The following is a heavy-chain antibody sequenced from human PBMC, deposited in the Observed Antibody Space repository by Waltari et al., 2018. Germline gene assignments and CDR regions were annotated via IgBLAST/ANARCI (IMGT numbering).Heavy chain of an antibody. J-gene: IGHJ4*02. V-gene: IGHV3-21*01. CDR2: ISSSSSYI. CDR1: GFTFSSHS. Sequence: EVQLVESGGGLVKPGGSLRLSCAASGFTFSSHSMTWVRQAPGKGLGWVSSISSSSSYIYYADSVKGRFTISRDNAKNSLYLQMNSLRAEDTAVYYCARDPRDSSIAARVWGQGTLVTVSS. D-gene: IGHD6-6*01. CDR3: ARDPRDSSIAARV.